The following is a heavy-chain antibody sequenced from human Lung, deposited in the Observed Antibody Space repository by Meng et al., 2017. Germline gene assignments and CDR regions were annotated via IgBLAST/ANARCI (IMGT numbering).Heavy chain of an antibody. CDR2: IYHSGRT. Sequence: GELQGAGPGLGKPPGTLSLPCAVFGGSISSRNWWSWVRQSPGKGLEWIGEIYHSGRTNYNPSLESRVTISLDKSQNHFSLKVKSVTAADTAVYYCVRGGQDQAYYDFWSGPFDPWGQGTLVTVSS. CDR3: VRGGQDQAYYDFWSGPFDP. D-gene: IGHD3-3*01. J-gene: IGHJ5*02. V-gene: IGHV4-4*03. CDR1: GGSISSRNW.